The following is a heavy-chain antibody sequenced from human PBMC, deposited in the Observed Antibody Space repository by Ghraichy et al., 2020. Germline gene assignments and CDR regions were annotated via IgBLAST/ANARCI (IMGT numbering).Heavy chain of an antibody. CDR1: GYTFTGYY. V-gene: IGHV1-2*02. CDR3: ARRLLWFGGVAFDI. D-gene: IGHD3-10*01. CDR2: INPNSGGT. Sequence: ASVKVSCKASGYTFTGYYIHWVRQAPGQGLEWMGWINPNSGGTNYAQKFQGRVTMTRDTSISTAYMELSRLRSDDTAVYYCARRLLWFGGVAFDIWGQGTMVTVSS. J-gene: IGHJ3*02.